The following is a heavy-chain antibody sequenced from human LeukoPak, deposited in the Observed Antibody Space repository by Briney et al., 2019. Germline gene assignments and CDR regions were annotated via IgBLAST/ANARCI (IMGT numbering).Heavy chain of an antibody. CDR3: ARDSGYGSFDY. V-gene: IGHV3-74*01. CDR1: GFTFSSYW. Sequence: GGSLRLSCAASGFTFSSYWMHWVRQAPGKGLVWISRINSDGSSTSYADSVKGRFTISRDNAKNTLYLQMNSLRAEDTAVYYCARDSGYGSFDYWGQGTLVTVSS. CDR2: INSDGSST. D-gene: IGHD5-18*01. J-gene: IGHJ4*02.